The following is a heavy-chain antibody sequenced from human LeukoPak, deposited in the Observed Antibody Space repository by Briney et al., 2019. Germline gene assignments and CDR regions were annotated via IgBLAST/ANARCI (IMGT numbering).Heavy chain of an antibody. V-gene: IGHV4-34*01. CDR2: INHSGST. J-gene: IGHJ6*02. Sequence: SETLSLTCAVYGGSFSGYYWSWIRQPPGKGLEWIGEINHSGSTNYNPSLKSRVTISVDTSKNQFSLKLSSVTAADTAVYYCAREHGFTIFGRRDGMDVWGQGTTVTVSS. CDR1: GGSFSGYY. CDR3: AREHGFTIFGRRDGMDV. D-gene: IGHD3-3*01.